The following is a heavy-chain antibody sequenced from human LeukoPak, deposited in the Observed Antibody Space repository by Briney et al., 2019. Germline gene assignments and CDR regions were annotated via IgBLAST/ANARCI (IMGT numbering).Heavy chain of an antibody. CDR1: GFTVSSNY. CDR3: ARDQTYYDILTGYYRSDGFDP. D-gene: IGHD3-9*01. CDR2: IYSGGST. J-gene: IGHJ5*02. Sequence: GGSLRLSCAASGFTVSSNYMSWVRQAPGKGLGWVSVIYSGGSTYYADSVKGRFTISRDNSKNTLYLQMNSLRAEDTAVYYCARDQTYYDILTGYYRSDGFDPWGQGTLVTVSS. V-gene: IGHV3-53*01.